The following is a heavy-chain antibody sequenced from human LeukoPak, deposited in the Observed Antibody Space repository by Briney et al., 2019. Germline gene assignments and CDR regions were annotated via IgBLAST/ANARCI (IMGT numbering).Heavy chain of an antibody. V-gene: IGHV4-4*07. CDR3: ARENWRSKSIDFDS. J-gene: IGHJ4*02. CDR1: GGSINSFY. D-gene: IGHD6-6*01. Sequence: SQTLSLTCTVSGGSINSFYWTWIRQPAGKGLEWIGRIYSSGSTNFNPSLKSRVTMSVDTSKNQFSLRLSSVTAADTAAYFCARENWRSKSIDFDSWGQGTLVTVSS. CDR2: IYSSGST.